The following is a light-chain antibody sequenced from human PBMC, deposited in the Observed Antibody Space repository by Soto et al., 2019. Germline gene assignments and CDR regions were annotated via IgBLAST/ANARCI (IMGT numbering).Light chain of an antibody. CDR1: SSNIGAGYD. CDR2: GNT. J-gene: IGLJ3*02. V-gene: IGLV1-40*01. Sequence: QSVLTQPPSMSGAPGQRVTISCTGSSSNIGAGYDVHWYQHLPGTAPKLLIYGNTNRPSGVPDRFSGSKSGTSASLAITGLQAEDEADYYCQSHDSSLNSWVFGVGTKVTVL. CDR3: QSHDSSLNSWV.